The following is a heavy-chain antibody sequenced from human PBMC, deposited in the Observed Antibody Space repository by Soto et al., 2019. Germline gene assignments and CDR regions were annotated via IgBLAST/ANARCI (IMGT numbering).Heavy chain of an antibody. D-gene: IGHD4-17*01. Sequence: GGSLRLSCAASGFTFNSYAMSWVRQAPGKGLEWVLTISAGGGSTYSADSVKGRLTISRDNSKNTLYLQMVSLRAEDTALYYCATYHRLYGLTYWGQGTLVTVSS. CDR3: ATYHRLYGLTY. V-gene: IGHV3-23*01. CDR2: ISAGGGST. J-gene: IGHJ4*02. CDR1: GFTFNSYA.